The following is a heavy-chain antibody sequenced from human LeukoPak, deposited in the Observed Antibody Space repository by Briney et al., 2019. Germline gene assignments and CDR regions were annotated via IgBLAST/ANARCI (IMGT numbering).Heavy chain of an antibody. J-gene: IGHJ4*02. V-gene: IGHV3-30*18. Sequence: GGSLRLSCAVSGFTFNSYPMHWVRQAPGKGLEWVAVISYDGSNKYYADSVKGRFTISRDNSKNTLYLQMNSLRAEDTAVYYCAKDRRRYDSSGYYYFDYWGQGTLVTVSS. CDR3: AKDRRRYDSSGYYYFDY. CDR2: ISYDGSNK. CDR1: GFTFNSYP. D-gene: IGHD3-22*01.